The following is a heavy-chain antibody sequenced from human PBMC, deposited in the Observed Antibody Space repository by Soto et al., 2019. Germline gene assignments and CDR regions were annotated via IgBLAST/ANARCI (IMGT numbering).Heavy chain of an antibody. CDR3: ARGRDGDY. V-gene: IGHV1-18*01. J-gene: IGHJ4*02. D-gene: IGHD6-6*01. CDR1: GYTFTSYG. CDR2: ISAHNGNT. Sequence: QVHLVQSGAEVKKPGASVKVSCKASGYTFTSYGITWVRQAPGQGLEWMGWISAHNGNTDYAQKRQGRVIVTRDTSTSTAYMELRSLISYDTAVYYCARGRDGDYWGQGALVTVSS.